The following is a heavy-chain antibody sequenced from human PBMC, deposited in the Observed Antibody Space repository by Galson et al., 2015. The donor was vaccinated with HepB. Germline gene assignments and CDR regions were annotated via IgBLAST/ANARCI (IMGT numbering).Heavy chain of an antibody. CDR1: GFTFSSYG. Sequence: SLRLSCAASGFTFSSYGMHWVRQAPGKGLEWVAAIWYDGSNKYYADTVKGRFTISRDNSKNTLYLQMNSLRAEDTAVYYCTRDIENFDYWGQGTLVTVSS. V-gene: IGHV3-33*08. D-gene: IGHD3-16*02. J-gene: IGHJ4*02. CDR2: IWYDGSNK. CDR3: TRDIENFDY.